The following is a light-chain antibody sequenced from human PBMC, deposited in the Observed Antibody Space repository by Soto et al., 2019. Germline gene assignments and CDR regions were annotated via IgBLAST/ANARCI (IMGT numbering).Light chain of an antibody. CDR2: AAS. Sequence: EIVLTQSPGTLSLSPGERATLSCRASQTVSSNYLAWYQQKPGQAPRLLIYAASSRATGIPDRFSGSGSGTDYTLAISRLEPEDIAVYYCQQYGSSYTFGQGTKLEIK. V-gene: IGKV3-20*01. CDR3: QQYGSSYT. J-gene: IGKJ2*01. CDR1: QTVSSNY.